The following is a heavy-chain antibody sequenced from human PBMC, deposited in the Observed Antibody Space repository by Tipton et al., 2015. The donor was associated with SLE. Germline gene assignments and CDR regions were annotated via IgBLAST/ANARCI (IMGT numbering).Heavy chain of an antibody. Sequence: TLSLTCSVSGGSISLHYWSWIRQTPGKGLEWIGYIYYSGSTTFNPSLKSRVTVSVDTSKNQFSLKLRSVTAADTAVYYCARDMGGPFDLWGRGTLVTVSS. CDR3: ARDMGGPFDL. CDR1: GGSISLHY. V-gene: IGHV4-59*11. D-gene: IGHD3-16*01. J-gene: IGHJ2*01. CDR2: IYYSGST.